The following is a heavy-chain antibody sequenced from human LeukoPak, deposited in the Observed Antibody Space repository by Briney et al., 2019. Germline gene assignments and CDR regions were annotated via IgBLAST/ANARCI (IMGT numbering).Heavy chain of an antibody. J-gene: IGHJ6*02. CDR1: GGSFSGYY. CDR2: INHSGST. Sequence: KPSETLSLTCAVYGGSFSGYYWSWIRQPPGKGLEWIGEINHSGSTNYNPSLKSRVTISVDTSKNQFSLKLSSVTAADTAVYYCARDSGYNYGMDVWGQGTTVTVSS. V-gene: IGHV4-34*01. CDR3: ARDSGYNYGMDV. D-gene: IGHD3-22*01.